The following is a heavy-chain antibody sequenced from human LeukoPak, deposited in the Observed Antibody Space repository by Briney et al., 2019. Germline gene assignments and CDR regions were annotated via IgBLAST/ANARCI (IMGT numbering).Heavy chain of an antibody. D-gene: IGHD1-26*01. Sequence: SETLSLTCTVSGDSITSYYWSWIRQPPGKGLEWLGYIYYSGSTNYNPSLKSRVTISVDTSKNQFSLKLSSVTAADTAVYYCARLLTPNGYYFDYWGQGTLVTVSS. CDR1: GDSITSYY. CDR3: ARLLTPNGYYFDY. CDR2: IYYSGST. J-gene: IGHJ4*02. V-gene: IGHV4-59*12.